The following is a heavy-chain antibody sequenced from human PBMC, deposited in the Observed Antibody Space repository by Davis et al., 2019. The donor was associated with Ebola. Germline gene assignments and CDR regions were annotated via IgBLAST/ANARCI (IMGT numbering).Heavy chain of an antibody. Sequence: AASVKVSCKASGYTFTSYGISWVRQAPGQGLEWMGWISAYNGNTNYAQKLQGRVTMTTDTSTSTAYMELRSLRSEDTAVYYCARSKYDFWSGPTYYYYYYGMDVWGQGTTVTVSS. CDR3: ARSKYDFWSGPTYYYYYYGMDV. CDR2: ISAYNGNT. CDR1: GYTFTSYG. J-gene: IGHJ6*02. V-gene: IGHV1-18*01. D-gene: IGHD3-3*01.